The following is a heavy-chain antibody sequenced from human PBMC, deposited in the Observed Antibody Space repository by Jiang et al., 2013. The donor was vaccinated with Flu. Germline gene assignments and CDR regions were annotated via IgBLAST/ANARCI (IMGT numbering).Heavy chain of an antibody. J-gene: IGHJ6*03. Sequence: KGLEWIGYIYYSGSTYYNPSLKSRVTISVDTSKNQFSLKLSSVTAADTAVYYCASGSPFYYYMDVWGKGTTVTVSS. CDR3: ASGSPFYYYMDV. CDR2: IYYSGST. D-gene: IGHD3-10*01. V-gene: IGHV4-31*02.